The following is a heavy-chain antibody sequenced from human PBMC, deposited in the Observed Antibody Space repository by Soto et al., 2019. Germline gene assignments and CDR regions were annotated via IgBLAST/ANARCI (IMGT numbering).Heavy chain of an antibody. CDR1: GFTLSDYG. J-gene: IGHJ4*02. CDR3: ARYPGRDSPIDY. CDR2: IWHDGGEK. Sequence: QVQLVESGGGVVQPGRSLRLSCTASGFTLSDYGMHWVRQAPGKGLEWVAVIWHDGGEKYYADSVTGRFTISRDNSKNAVRLQIDSLGTEDTSLYYCARYPGRDSPIDYWGQGTLVTVSS. D-gene: IGHD3-22*01. V-gene: IGHV3-33*01.